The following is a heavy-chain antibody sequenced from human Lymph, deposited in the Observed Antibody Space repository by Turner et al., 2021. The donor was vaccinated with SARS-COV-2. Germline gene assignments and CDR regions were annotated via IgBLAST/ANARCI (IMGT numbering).Heavy chain of an antibody. CDR3: AKEGLSGRRLQFVPYFAY. D-gene: IGHD5-12*01. CDR2: ISGDGGST. CDR1: GFTFADYA. V-gene: IGHV3-43*02. J-gene: IGHJ4*02. Sequence: EVQLVESGGGVVQPGGSLRLSCAASGFTFADYAMHWVRQAPGKGLEWVSLISGDGGSTYYADSVKGRFTISRDDSKNSLYLQINSLRTEDTALYYCAKEGLSGRRLQFVPYFAYWGQGTLVSVSS.